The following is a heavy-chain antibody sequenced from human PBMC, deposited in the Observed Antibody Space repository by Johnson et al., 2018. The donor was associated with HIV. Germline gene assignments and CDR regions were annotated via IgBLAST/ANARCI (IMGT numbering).Heavy chain of an antibody. D-gene: IGHD6-19*01. J-gene: IGHJ3*02. V-gene: IGHV3-7*01. CDR2: INQDATET. CDR3: ARDLRLVYDAFDI. Sequence: EQLVESGGGLVKPGRSLRLSCAASRFTFSSYWMTWVRQAPGKGLEWVANINQDATETYYVDSVKGRFTISRDNVTNSLDLQMNSRRAEDTAVYYCARDLRLVYDAFDIWGQGTMVTVSS. CDR1: RFTFSSYW.